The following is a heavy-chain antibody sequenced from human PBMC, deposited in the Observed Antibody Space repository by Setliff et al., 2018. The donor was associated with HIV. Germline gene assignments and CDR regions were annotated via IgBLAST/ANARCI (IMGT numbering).Heavy chain of an antibody. CDR1: GASINSGSHN. Sequence: SETLSLTCTVSGASINSGSHNWGWIRQPPGKGLGWIATLHYTGPTYYNPSLKSRVTISTDTSKNQFSLKLSSVTAADTAVYYCARRIRLRDSSGRSCWTFDIWGQGTMVTVS. D-gene: IGHD2-15*01. V-gene: IGHV4-39*01. CDR2: LHYTGPT. J-gene: IGHJ3*02. CDR3: ARRIRLRDSSGRSCWTFDI.